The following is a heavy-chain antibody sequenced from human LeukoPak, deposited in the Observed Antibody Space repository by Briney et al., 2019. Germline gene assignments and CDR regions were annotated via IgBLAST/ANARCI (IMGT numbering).Heavy chain of an antibody. CDR2: ISGSGGST. Sequence: PGGSLRLSCAASGFTFSSYAMSWVRPAPGKGLEWVSAISGSGGSTYYADSVKGRFTISRDNSKNTLYLQMNSLRAEDTAVYYCAKVTRGVISPGFDYWGQGTLVTVSS. CDR3: AKVTRGVISPGFDY. D-gene: IGHD3-10*01. V-gene: IGHV3-23*01. CDR1: GFTFSSYA. J-gene: IGHJ4*02.